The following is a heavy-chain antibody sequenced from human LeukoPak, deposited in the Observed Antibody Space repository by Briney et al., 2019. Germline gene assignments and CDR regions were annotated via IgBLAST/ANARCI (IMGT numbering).Heavy chain of an antibody. V-gene: IGHV3-48*03. CDR3: ARDSSSWYGAFDY. CDR1: GFTFSSYE. D-gene: IGHD6-13*01. J-gene: IGHJ4*02. CDR2: ISSSGSTI. Sequence: GGSLRLSCAASGFTFSSYEMNWVRQAPGKGLEWVSYISSSGSTIYYADSVKGRFTISRDNAKNSLYLQMNSLRAEDTAVYYCARDSSSWYGAFDYWGQGTLVTVSS.